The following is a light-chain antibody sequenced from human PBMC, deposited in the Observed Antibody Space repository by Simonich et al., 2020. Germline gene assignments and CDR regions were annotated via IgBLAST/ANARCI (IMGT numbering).Light chain of an antibody. CDR3: QQYNSYSYT. V-gene: IGKV1-5*03. CDR1: QSISSW. CDR2: KAS. J-gene: IGKJ2*01. Sequence: DIQMTQSPSTLSASVGDRVTITCQASQSISSWFAWYQQKPGKDPKLLIYKASSLESGVPSRFSGSGSGTEFTLTISSLQPDDFATYYCQQYNSYSYTFGQGTKLEIK.